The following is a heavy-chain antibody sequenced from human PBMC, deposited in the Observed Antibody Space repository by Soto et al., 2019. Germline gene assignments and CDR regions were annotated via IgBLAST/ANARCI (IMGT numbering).Heavy chain of an antibody. J-gene: IGHJ4*02. V-gene: IGHV1-69*13. D-gene: IGHD2-21*02. CDR3: ARAPYCGGDCYPGNFDY. Sequence: SLVKVSCNASGYSFSSYAISWVRHAPEQGLEWMGGIIPIFGTANYAQKFQGRVTITADESTSTAYMELSSLRSEDTAVYYCARAPYCGGDCYPGNFDYWGQGTLVTVSS. CDR2: IIPIFGTA. CDR1: GYSFSSYA.